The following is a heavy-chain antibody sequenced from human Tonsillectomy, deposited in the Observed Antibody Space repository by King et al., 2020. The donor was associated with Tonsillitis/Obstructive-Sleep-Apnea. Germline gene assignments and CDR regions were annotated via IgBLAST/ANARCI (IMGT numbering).Heavy chain of an antibody. D-gene: IGHD5/OR15-5a*01. V-gene: IGHV3-23*04. J-gene: IGHJ4*02. CDR1: GFTFSIYA. Sequence: EVQLVESGEGLVQPGGSLRLSCAASGFTFSIYAMSWVRQAPGKGLEWVSTISDIGGTTFYADSVKGRFTISRDNSKNTLYLHINSLRAEDTSVYYCAKPPGEYSVYHLTPFYSWGQGALVTVSS. CDR3: AKPPGEYSVYHLTPFYS. CDR2: ISDIGGTT.